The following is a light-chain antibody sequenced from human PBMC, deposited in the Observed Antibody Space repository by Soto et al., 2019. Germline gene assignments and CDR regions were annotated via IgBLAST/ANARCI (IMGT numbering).Light chain of an antibody. CDR2: QTS. Sequence: EIVLTQSPATLSSFPGDRVTLSCRASQYINTRLAWYQHRPGQAPRLLIYQTSIRAAGIPARFSGRGSGTTFTLVISRLEPEDFEVYYCQQYGTSPFTFGQGTKVDIK. V-gene: IGKV3-20*01. J-gene: IGKJ2*01. CDR1: QYINTR. CDR3: QQYGTSPFT.